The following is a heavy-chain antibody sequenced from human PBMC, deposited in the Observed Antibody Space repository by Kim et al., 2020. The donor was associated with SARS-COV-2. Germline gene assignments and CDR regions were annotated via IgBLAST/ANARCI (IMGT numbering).Heavy chain of an antibody. CDR3: ARAWGITPRPYY. J-gene: IGHJ4*02. CDR2: ISSSGSTI. Sequence: GGSLRLSCAASGFTFSSYEMNWVRQAPGKGLEWVSYISSSGSTIYYADSVKGRFTISRDNAKNSLYLQMNSLRAEDTAVYYCARAWGITPRPYYWGQGTLVTVSS. D-gene: IGHD3-16*01. CDR1: GFTFSSYE. V-gene: IGHV3-48*03.